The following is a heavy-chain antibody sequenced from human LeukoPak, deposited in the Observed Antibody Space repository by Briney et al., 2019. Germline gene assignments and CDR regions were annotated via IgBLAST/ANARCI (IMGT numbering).Heavy chain of an antibody. CDR2: INPSGGST. V-gene: IGHV1-46*01. CDR1: GYTFTSYY. CDR3: AREMKSTDIVATIDRGFDY. J-gene: IGHJ4*02. Sequence: GASVKVSCKASGYTFTSYYMHWVRQAPGQGLEWMGIINPSGGSTSYAQKFQGRVTMTRDTSTSTVYMERSRLRSEDTAVYYCAREMKSTDIVATIDRGFDYWGQGTLVTVSS. D-gene: IGHD5-12*01.